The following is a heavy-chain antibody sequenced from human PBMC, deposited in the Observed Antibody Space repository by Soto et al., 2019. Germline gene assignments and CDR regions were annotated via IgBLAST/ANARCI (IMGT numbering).Heavy chain of an antibody. CDR1: GFLFDYYA. Sequence: PVESLILSCASSGFLFDYYAMHLVRTAPGKGLEWVSLIIWDGTITYYSDSFRGRFTISRYNSRNSLYVQMSRLRTEDTALYYCEKGTSLHFDSWGKETLV. CDR2: IIWDGTIT. J-gene: IGHJ4*01. D-gene: IGHD2-2*01. CDR3: EKGTSLHFDS. V-gene: IGHV3-43*01.